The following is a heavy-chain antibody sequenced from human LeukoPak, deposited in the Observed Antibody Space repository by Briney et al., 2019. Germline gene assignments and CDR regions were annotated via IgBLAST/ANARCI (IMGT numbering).Heavy chain of an antibody. Sequence: GRSLRISCAASGFTCSSYWMSWVRQAPGKGQEWVANINGSASENSYVESRKGRLTNTSNNAKNSQYLQMNSLRAEDTAVYYCARVPRESYSDSYFDYGGQGTLVTVSS. CDR2: INGSASEN. D-gene: IGHD1-26*01. CDR3: ARVPRESYSDSYFDY. CDR1: GFTCSSYW. V-gene: IGHV3-7*01. J-gene: IGHJ4*02.